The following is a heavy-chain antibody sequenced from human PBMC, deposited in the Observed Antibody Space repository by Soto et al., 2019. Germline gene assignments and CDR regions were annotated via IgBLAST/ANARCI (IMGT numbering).Heavy chain of an antibody. V-gene: IGHV1-69*13. Sequence: SVKVSCKASGGTFSSYAISWVRQAPGQGLEWMGGIIPIFGTANYAQKFQGRVTITADESTSTAYMELSSLRSEDTAVYYCARDPSLLGSGSYCYYYGMDVWGQGTTVTV. CDR2: IIPIFGTA. D-gene: IGHD3-10*01. CDR1: GGTFSSYA. CDR3: ARDPSLLGSGSYCYYYGMDV. J-gene: IGHJ6*02.